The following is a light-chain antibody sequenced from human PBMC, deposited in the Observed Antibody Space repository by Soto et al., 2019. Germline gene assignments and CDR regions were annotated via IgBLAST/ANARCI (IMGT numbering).Light chain of an antibody. CDR2: KAS. V-gene: IGKV1-5*03. CDR3: QQYNSFSLIT. J-gene: IGKJ5*01. Sequence: DIHMTQSPSTLSASVGDRVTSPCRASQSIADWLAWYQQKPGKAPKLLIYKASTLEGGVPSRLSGSGSGTEFTLTISNLQPDDFATYFCQQYNSFSLITFGQGTRLEIK. CDR1: QSIADW.